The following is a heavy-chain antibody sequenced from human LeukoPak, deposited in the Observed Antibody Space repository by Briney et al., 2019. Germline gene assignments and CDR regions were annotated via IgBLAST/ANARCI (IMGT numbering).Heavy chain of an antibody. D-gene: IGHD2-2*03. CDR2: IYPGDSDT. CDR1: GYSFTSYW. J-gene: IGHJ4*02. Sequence: GESLKISCKGSGYSFTSYWIGWVRQMPGKGRGWMGIIYPGDSDTRYSPSFQGQVTISADKSISTAYLQWSSLKASDTAMYYCARSEAGYCSSTSCLPGYWGQGTLVTVSS. CDR3: ARSEAGYCSSTSCLPGY. V-gene: IGHV5-51*01.